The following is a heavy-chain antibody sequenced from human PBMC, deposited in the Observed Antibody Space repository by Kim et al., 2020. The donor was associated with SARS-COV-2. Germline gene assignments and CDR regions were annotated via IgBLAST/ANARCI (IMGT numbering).Heavy chain of an antibody. Sequence: GGSLRLSCAASGFTFSSYWMSWVRQAPGKGLEWVANIKQDGSEKYYVDSVKGRFTISRDNAKNSLYLQMNSLRAEDRAVYYCARDIYAYSSSWYVSPCFDYWGQGTLVTVSS. D-gene: IGHD6-13*01. CDR1: GFTFSSYW. CDR2: IKQDGSEK. J-gene: IGHJ4*02. V-gene: IGHV3-7*03. CDR3: ARDIYAYSSSWYVSPCFDY.